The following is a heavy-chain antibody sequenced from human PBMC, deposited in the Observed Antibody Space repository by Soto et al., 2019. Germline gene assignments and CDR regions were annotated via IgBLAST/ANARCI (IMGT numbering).Heavy chain of an antibody. Sequence: EVQLVESGGGFVQPGGSLRLSCAASGFTFSSYWMSWVRQSPCKGLEWVANIKQDGSEKYSVYYVKGRFTISRDNAKNSLYLKMNSRRDEDTAVYYCARYRSSLRVERKYGMDVWGQGTTVTVAS. V-gene: IGHV3-7*05. CDR1: GFTFSSYW. J-gene: IGHJ6*02. CDR3: ARYRSSLRVERKYGMDV. D-gene: IGHD6-6*01. CDR2: IKQDGSEK.